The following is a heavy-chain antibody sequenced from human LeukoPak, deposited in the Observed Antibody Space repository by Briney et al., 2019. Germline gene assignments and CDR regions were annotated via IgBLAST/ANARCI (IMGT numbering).Heavy chain of an antibody. CDR1: GGSISSGGYY. CDR3: ARDYGDYGPSLRL. Sequence: SETLSLACTVSGGSISSGGYYWSWIRQHPGKGLEWIGYIYYSGSTYYNPSLKSRVTISVDTSKNQFSLKLSSVTAADTAVYYCARDYGDYGPSLRLWGQGTLVTVSS. J-gene: IGHJ4*02. D-gene: IGHD4-17*01. CDR2: IYYSGST. V-gene: IGHV4-31*03.